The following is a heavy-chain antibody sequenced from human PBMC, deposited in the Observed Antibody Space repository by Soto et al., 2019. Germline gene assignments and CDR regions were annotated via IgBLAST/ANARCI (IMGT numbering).Heavy chain of an antibody. D-gene: IGHD3-22*01. CDR1: GFTFSSYS. J-gene: IGHJ4*02. Sequence: GGSLRLSCAASGFTFSSYSMNWVRQAPGKGLEWVSSISSSSSYIYYADLVKGRFTISRDNAKNSLYLQMNSLRAEDTAVYYCSSESRNYGGSGYYSPNFDFWGQGTRVTVSS. CDR3: SSESRNYGGSGYYSPNFDF. V-gene: IGHV3-21*01. CDR2: ISSSSSYI.